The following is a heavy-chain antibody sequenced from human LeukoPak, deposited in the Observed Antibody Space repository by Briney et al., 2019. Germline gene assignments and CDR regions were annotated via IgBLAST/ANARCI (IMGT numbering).Heavy chain of an antibody. CDR3: AGVPAATNYYYYYMDV. Sequence: ASVKVSCKASGYTFTSYAISWVRQAPGQGLEWMGGIIPIFGTANYAQKFQGRVTITTDESTSTAYMELSSLRSEDTAVYYCAGVPAATNYYYYYMDVWGKGTTVTVSS. CDR2: IIPIFGTA. D-gene: IGHD2-2*01. CDR1: GYTFTSYA. V-gene: IGHV1-69*05. J-gene: IGHJ6*03.